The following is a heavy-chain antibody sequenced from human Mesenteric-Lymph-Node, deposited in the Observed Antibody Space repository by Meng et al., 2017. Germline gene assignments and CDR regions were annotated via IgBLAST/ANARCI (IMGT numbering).Heavy chain of an antibody. V-gene: IGHV3-23*01. Sequence: GESLKISCAASGFTFSSYAMSWVRQAPGKGLEWVSAISGTDGSTSYADSVKGRFTISRDNSKNPLYLQRNSLRADDTAVYYCAGHGGYNCRGQGTLVTVSS. CDR3: AGHGGYNC. D-gene: IGHD5-12*01. J-gene: IGHJ4*02. CDR1: GFTFSSYA. CDR2: ISGTDGST.